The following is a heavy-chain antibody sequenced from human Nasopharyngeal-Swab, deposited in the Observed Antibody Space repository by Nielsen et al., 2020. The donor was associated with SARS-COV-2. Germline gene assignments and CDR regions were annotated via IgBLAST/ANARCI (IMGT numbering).Heavy chain of an antibody. CDR1: SGSFSGYY. CDR2: VNYSGST. CDR3: ASSHLGGYFWSGYYPFDY. Sequence: SETLSLTCAVYSGSFSGYYWSWIRQPPGKGLEWIGEVNYSGSTYYNPSLKSRVTISVDTSKNQFSLKLSSVTAADTAVYYCASSHLGGYFWSGYYPFDYWGQGTLVTVSS. J-gene: IGHJ4*02. D-gene: IGHD3-3*01. V-gene: IGHV4-34*01.